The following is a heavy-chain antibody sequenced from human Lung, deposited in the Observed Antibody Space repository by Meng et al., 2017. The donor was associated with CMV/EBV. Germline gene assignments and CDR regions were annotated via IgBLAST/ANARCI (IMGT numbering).Heavy chain of an antibody. V-gene: IGHV1-2*02. CDR1: TYTFTGYY. CDR2: INTNSGDT. CDR3: ARDNSYINSWWFDP. J-gene: IGHJ5*02. D-gene: IGHD4-23*01. Sequence: KASTYTFTGYYMHWVRQAPGQGIEWMGWINTNSGDTNYAQKFQGRVIMTRDTSISTDYMELSSLRFEDTAVYYCARDNSYINSWWFDPWGQGTLVTVSS.